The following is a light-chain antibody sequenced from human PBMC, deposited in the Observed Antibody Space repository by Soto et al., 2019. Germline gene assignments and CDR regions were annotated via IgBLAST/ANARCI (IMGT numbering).Light chain of an antibody. CDR2: AVS. J-gene: IGKJ1*01. CDR1: PSFSGNF. V-gene: IGKV3-20*01. CDR3: QQYAISHRT. Sequence: EIVLTQSPGTLSLSPGERATLSCRASPSFSGNFLAWYQQRPGQSPRLLIYAVSSRATGVPDRFSGSGSGTDFTLTISRLEPEDFAVYYCQQYAISHRTLGQGTKVDIK.